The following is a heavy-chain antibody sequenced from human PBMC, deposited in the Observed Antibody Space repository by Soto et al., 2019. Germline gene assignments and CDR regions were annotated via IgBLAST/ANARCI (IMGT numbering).Heavy chain of an antibody. CDR1: GYTFATYW. CDR2: IYPADSDV. J-gene: IGHJ3*01. V-gene: IGHV5-51*01. CDR3: ARVRGTEHNCNVLDAFHV. D-gene: IGHD1-20*01. Sequence: GESLKISCAGSGYTFATYWIGWVRQMPGKGREWLGLIYPADSDVRYSPSFQGHVTMSADESIITAYLQWASLKASDAAIYYWARVRGTEHNCNVLDAFHVWGEGRMVTVSS.